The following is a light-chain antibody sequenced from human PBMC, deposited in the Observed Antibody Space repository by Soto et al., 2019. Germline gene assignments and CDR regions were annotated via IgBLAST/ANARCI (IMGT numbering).Light chain of an antibody. J-gene: IGKJ2*01. CDR3: QQYGSSPYT. CDR1: QSVSSSY. CDR2: DAS. V-gene: IGKV3D-20*01. Sequence: EIVLTQSPATLSLSPGERATLSCRASQSVSSSYLAWYKQKPGLAPRLLIYDASSRATGIPDRFSGSGSGTDFTLTISRLEPEDFAVYYCQQYGSSPYTFGQGTKLEIK.